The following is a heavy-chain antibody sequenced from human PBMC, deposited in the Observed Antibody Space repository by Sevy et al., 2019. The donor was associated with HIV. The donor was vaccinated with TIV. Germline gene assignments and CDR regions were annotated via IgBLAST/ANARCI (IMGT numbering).Heavy chain of an antibody. J-gene: IGHJ4*02. D-gene: IGHD5-12*01. Sequence: GGSLRLSCAASGFTFSSYSMNWVRQAPGKGLEWVSSISSSSSYIYYADSVKGRFTISRDNAKNSLYLQMNSLRAEDTAVDYCARDHSLHYSGYDPSFDYWGQGTLVTVSS. CDR2: ISSSSSYI. CDR3: ARDHSLHYSGYDPSFDY. CDR1: GFTFSSYS. V-gene: IGHV3-21*01.